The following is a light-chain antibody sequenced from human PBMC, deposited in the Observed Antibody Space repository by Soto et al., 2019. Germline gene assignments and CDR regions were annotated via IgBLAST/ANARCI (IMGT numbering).Light chain of an antibody. J-gene: IGKJ4*01. CDR3: QQRSVWPLT. V-gene: IGKV3-11*01. CDR2: DSS. Sequence: DIVLTQFPATLSLSPGDGATLSCRASQSVSSYLAWYQQKRGQAPRLLIYDSSNRATGIPARFSGSGSGTDFSLIISSLEPEDFAVYYCQQRSVWPLTFGGGTKVDIK. CDR1: QSVSSY.